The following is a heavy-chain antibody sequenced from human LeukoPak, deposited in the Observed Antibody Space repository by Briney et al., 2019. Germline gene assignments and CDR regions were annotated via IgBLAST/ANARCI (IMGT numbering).Heavy chain of an antibody. J-gene: IGHJ4*02. CDR3: ARGHRTSVTLYYFDF. CDR2: LFGGGDT. V-gene: IGHV3-66*01. Sequence: GGSLRLSCAVSGFSVSENYMTWVRQAPGKGLEWVSVLFGGGDTYYGASVKGRFAISRDNSKNTVYIQMKSLRAEDTAFYYCARGHRTSVTLYYFDFWGQGTLVSVSS. CDR1: GFSVSENY. D-gene: IGHD4-17*01.